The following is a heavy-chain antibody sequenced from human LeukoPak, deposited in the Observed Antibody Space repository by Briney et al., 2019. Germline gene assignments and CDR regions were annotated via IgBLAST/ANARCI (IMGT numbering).Heavy chain of an antibody. J-gene: IGHJ6*02. Sequence: GRSLRLSCAASGFTFDDYAMHWVRQAPGKGLEWVSGISWNSGSIGYADSVKGRFTISRDNAKNSLYLQMNSLRAEDTALYYCAKGFRSYPYYYYGMDVRGQGTTVTVSS. D-gene: IGHD3-10*01. CDR2: ISWNSGSI. CDR3: AKGFRSYPYYYYGMDV. V-gene: IGHV3-9*01. CDR1: GFTFDDYA.